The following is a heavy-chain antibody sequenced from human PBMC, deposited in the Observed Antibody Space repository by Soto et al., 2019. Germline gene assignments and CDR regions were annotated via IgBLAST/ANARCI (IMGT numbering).Heavy chain of an antibody. CDR3: ARGITVAGYT. CDR2: ISGTSSYI. J-gene: IGHJ5*02. D-gene: IGHD6-19*01. CDR1: GFSFSTYN. Sequence: EVKLVDSGGGLVKPGGSLRLSCAASGFSFSTYNMNWVRQAPGKGLEWVSSISGTSSYIYYADSVKGRFTISRDNAKNSLYLQMNSLRVEDTAVFYCARGITVAGYTWGQGTLVTVSS. V-gene: IGHV3-21*01.